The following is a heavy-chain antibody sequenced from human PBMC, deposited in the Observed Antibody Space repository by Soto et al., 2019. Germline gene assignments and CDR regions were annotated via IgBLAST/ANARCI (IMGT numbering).Heavy chain of an antibody. D-gene: IGHD5-18*01. CDR3: ARDIGYSYGYDAFDI. CDR2: INPNSGGT. Sequence: ASVKVSCKASGYTFTTYYMHWVRQAPGQGLEWMGWINPNSGGTNYAQKFQGRVTMTRDTSISTAYMELSRLRSDDTAVYYCARDIGYSYGYDAFDIWGQGTMVTVSS. J-gene: IGHJ3*02. V-gene: IGHV1-2*02. CDR1: GYTFTTYY.